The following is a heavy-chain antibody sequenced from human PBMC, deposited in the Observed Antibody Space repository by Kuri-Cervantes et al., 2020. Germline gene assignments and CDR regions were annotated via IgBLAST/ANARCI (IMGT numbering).Heavy chain of an antibody. Sequence: GESLKISCAASGFTFSSYSMNWVRQAPGKGLEWVSYISSSGSTIYYADSVKGRFTISRDNAKNSLYLQMNSLRAEDTAVYYCATPPSRGETWAFDIWGQGTMVTVSS. D-gene: IGHD2-21*01. V-gene: IGHV3-48*04. CDR3: ATPPSRGETWAFDI. J-gene: IGHJ3*02. CDR1: GFTFSSYS. CDR2: ISSSGSTI.